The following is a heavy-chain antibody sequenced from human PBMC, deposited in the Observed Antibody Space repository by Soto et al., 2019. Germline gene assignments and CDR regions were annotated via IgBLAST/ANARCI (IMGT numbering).Heavy chain of an antibody. Sequence: QVQLVESGGGVVQPGRSLRLSCAASGFTFSSYAMHWVRQAPGKGLEWVAVISYDGSNKYYADSVKGRFTISRDNSKNTLYLQMNSLRAEDTAVYCCARGEYGYYYGSGNWFDPWGQGTLVTVSS. CDR2: ISYDGSNK. J-gene: IGHJ5*02. CDR1: GFTFSSYA. V-gene: IGHV3-30-3*01. D-gene: IGHD3-10*01. CDR3: ARGEYGYYYGSGNWFDP.